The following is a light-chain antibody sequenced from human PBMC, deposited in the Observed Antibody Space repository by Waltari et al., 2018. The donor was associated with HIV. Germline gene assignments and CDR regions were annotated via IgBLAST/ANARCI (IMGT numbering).Light chain of an antibody. Sequence: QSVLTQPPSASGTPGQRVTISCSGSSSNLGSHTVNWYQQRPGTAPKLLIYSNNQRPSGVPDRFSGSKSGTSASLAISGLQSEDEADYYCAAWDDSLNGAVFGGGTQLTVL. CDR3: AAWDDSLNGAV. CDR2: SNN. J-gene: IGLJ7*01. V-gene: IGLV1-44*01. CDR1: SSNLGSHT.